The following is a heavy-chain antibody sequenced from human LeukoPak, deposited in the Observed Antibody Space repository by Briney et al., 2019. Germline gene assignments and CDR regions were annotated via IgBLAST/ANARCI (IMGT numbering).Heavy chain of an antibody. CDR1: GGSISSNY. D-gene: IGHD6-19*01. J-gene: IGHJ4*02. CDR3: ARGSGSYFPFDS. CDR2: VYYSGTT. V-gene: IGHV4-59*01. Sequence: PSETLSLTCTVSGGSISSNYWNWIRQPPGRGLEWIGYVYYSGTTNYNPSLKSRVTISVDTSKNQFSLKVTSVTVADTAVYYCARGSGSYFPFDSWGQGTLVTVSS.